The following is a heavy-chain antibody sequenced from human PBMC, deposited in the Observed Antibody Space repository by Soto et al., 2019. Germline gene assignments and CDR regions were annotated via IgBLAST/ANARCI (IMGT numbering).Heavy chain of an antibody. CDR2: IIPIFGTA. CDR1: GGSFSSYA. D-gene: IGHD2-8*01. Sequence: SVKVSCKASGGSFSSYAISWVRQAPGQGLEWMGGIIPIFGTANYAQKFQGRVTITADESTSTAYMELSSLRSEDTAVYYCARSTEWGTNGVFNHDAFDIWGQGTMVTVSS. CDR3: ARSTEWGTNGVFNHDAFDI. J-gene: IGHJ3*02. V-gene: IGHV1-69*13.